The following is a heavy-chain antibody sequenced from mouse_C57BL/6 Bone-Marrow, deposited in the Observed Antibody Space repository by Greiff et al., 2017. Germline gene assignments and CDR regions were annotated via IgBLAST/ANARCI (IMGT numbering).Heavy chain of an antibody. CDR1: GYTFTSYW. CDR2: IDPSDSYT. CDR3: ARRAYYYGSSYEDY. D-gene: IGHD1-1*01. V-gene: IGHV1-69*01. J-gene: IGHJ2*01. Sequence: VQLQQPGAELVMPGASVKLSCKASGYTFTSYWMHWVKQRPGQGLEWIGEIDPSDSYTNYNQKFKGKSTLTVDKSSSTAYMQLSSLTSEDSAVYYCARRAYYYGSSYEDYWGQGTTLTVSS.